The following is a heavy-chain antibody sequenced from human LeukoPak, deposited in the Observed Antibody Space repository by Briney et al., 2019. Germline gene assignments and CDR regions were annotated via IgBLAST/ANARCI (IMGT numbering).Heavy chain of an antibody. CDR2: IKVDGSET. V-gene: IGHV3-7*03. D-gene: IGHD3-22*01. J-gene: IGHJ4*02. CDR3: ARDHTYYYDNSGYYDDY. CDR1: GFTFSNYW. Sequence: GGSLRLSCAASGFTFSNYWMSWVRQVPGKGLEWLANIKVDGSETYYVDSLKGRFTISRDNAKNSVYLQMNSLRAEDTAVYYCARDHTYYYDNSGYYDDYWGQGTLVTVSS.